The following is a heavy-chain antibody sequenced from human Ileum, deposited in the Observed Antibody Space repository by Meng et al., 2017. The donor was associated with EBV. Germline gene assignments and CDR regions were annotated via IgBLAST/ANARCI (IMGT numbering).Heavy chain of an antibody. V-gene: IGHV4-4*02. CDR2: TSHSGST. CDR1: GGSISRSDW. CDR3: ASSDYYRSDY. J-gene: IGHJ4*02. D-gene: IGHD3-22*01. Sequence: QVQLQEAGPGLVKPSDTLSLPWAVSGGSISRSDWWSWVRQPPGKGLEWIGETSHSGSTNYSPSLKSRVTISLDKSKNQLSLKLNSVTAADTAVYYCASSDYYRSDYWGQGTLVTVSS.